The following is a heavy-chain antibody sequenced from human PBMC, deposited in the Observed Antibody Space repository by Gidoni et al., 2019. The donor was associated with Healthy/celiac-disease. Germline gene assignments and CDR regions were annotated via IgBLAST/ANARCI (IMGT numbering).Heavy chain of an antibody. CDR3: ARGARRSSDGMDV. V-gene: IGHV3-30*04. Sequence: QVQLVEAAGGVVQPGRSLRLACAASGCTFSSYAMHWVRRAPGKGLEWVAVISYDGSNKYYADSVKGRFTISRDNSKNTLYLQMNSLRAEDTAVYYCARGARRSSDGMDVWGQGTTVTVSS. D-gene: IGHD6-6*01. CDR1: GCTFSSYA. CDR2: ISYDGSNK. J-gene: IGHJ6*02.